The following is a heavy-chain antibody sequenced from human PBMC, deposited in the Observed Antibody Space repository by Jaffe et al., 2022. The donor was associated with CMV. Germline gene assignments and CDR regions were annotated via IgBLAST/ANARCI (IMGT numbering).Heavy chain of an antibody. V-gene: IGHV3-23*01. CDR1: GFTFSSYA. D-gene: IGHD2-2*01. CDR3: AKCACCSSTSCYGMDV. Sequence: EVQLLESGGGLVQPGGSLRLSCAASGFTFSSYAMSWVRQAPGKGLEWVSAISGSGGSTYYADSVKGRFTISRDNSKNTLYLQMNSLRAEDTAVYYCAKCACCSSTSCYGMDVWGQGTTVTVSS. CDR2: ISGSGGST. J-gene: IGHJ6*02.